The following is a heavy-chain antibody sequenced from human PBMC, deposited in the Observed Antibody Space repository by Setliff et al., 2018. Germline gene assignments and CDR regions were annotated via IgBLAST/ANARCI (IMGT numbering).Heavy chain of an antibody. D-gene: IGHD1-26*01. J-gene: IGHJ4*02. CDR3: ARAQIVGATGIDY. CDR2: INHSGST. Sequence: PSETLSLTCAVYGGSFSGYYWSLIRQPPGKGLEWIGEINHSGSTNYNPSLKSRVTISVDTSKNQFSLKLSSVTAADKAVYYCARAQIVGATGIDYWGQGTLVTV. CDR1: GGSFSGYY. V-gene: IGHV4-34*01.